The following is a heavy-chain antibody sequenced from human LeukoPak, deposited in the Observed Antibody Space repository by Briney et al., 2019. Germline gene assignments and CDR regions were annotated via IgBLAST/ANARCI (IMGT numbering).Heavy chain of an antibody. CDR1: GGSISSGGYS. V-gene: IGHV4-30-2*01. J-gene: IGHJ1*01. CDR3: ASYDSSGYYKEEYFQH. CDR2: IYHSGST. Sequence: PSQTLSLTCTVSGGSISSGGYSWSWIRQPPGKGLEWIGYIYHSGSTYYNPSLKSRVTISVDRSKNQFSLKLSSVTAADTAVYYCASYDSSGYYKEEYFQHWGQGTLVTVSS. D-gene: IGHD3-22*01.